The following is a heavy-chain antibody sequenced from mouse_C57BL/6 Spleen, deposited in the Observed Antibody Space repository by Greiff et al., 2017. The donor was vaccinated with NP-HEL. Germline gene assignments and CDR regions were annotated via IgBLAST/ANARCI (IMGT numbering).Heavy chain of an antibody. CDR2: ISSGSSTI. D-gene: IGHD4-1*01. CDR1: GFTFSDYG. J-gene: IGHJ1*03. Sequence: EVMLVESGGGLVKPGGSLKLSCAASGFTFSDYGMHWVRQAPEKGLEWVAYISSGSSTIYYADTVKGRFTLSRDNAKNTLFLQMTSLRSEDTAMYYCARNWDLHWYFDVWGTGTTVTVSS. V-gene: IGHV5-17*01. CDR3: ARNWDLHWYFDV.